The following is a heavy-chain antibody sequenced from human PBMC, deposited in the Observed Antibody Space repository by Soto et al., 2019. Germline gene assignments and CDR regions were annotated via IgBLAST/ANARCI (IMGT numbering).Heavy chain of an antibody. CDR2: IYPGDSDT. D-gene: IGHD2-15*01. CDR1: GYSFTSYW. V-gene: IGHV5-51*01. Sequence: EVQLVQSGAEVKKPGESLKISCKGSGYSFTSYWIGWVRQMPGKGLEWMGIIYPGDSDTRYSPSFQGQVTISADKSISTAYLQWSSLKASDTAMYYCARLGGGYCSGGSCYSGAHFDYWGQGTLVTVSS. J-gene: IGHJ4*02. CDR3: ARLGGGYCSGGSCYSGAHFDY.